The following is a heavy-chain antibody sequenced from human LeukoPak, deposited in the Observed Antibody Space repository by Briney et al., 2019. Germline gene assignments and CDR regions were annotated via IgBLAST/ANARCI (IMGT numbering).Heavy chain of an antibody. D-gene: IGHD6-13*01. V-gene: IGHV3-11*01. CDR1: GFTLSDYH. CDR2: ISAGGSTI. Sequence: KPGGSLRLSCAASGFTLSDYHMSWIRQAPGMGLEWVSYISAGGSTISYADSVKGRFIISRDNAKDSLYLQMNSLRAEDTALYYCARHTIAGYRRGPDYWGQGTLVTVSS. J-gene: IGHJ4*02. CDR3: ARHTIAGYRRGPDY.